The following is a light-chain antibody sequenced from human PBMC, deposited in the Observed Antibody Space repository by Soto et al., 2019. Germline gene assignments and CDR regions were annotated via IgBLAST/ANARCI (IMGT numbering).Light chain of an antibody. CDR1: SGHSSYA. V-gene: IGLV4-69*01. J-gene: IGLJ2*01. Sequence: QSVLTQSPSASASLGASVKLTCTLSSGHSSYAIAWHQQQPEKGPRYLMKLNSDGSHSKGDGIPDRFSGSSSGAERYLTISSLQSEDEADYHCQTCGTGIRVFGGGTKLTVL. CDR2: LNSDGSH. CDR3: QTCGTGIRV.